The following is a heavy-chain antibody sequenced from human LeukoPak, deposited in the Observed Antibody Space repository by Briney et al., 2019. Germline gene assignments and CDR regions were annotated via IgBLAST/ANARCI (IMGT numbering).Heavy chain of an antibody. Sequence: PGGSLRLSCAASGFTFSSYAMSWVRQAPGKGLEWVSAISGSGGSTYYADSVKGRFTISRDNSKNTLYLQMNSLRAEDTAVYYCAKDHRSSWYVYYFDYWGQGTLVTVSS. J-gene: IGHJ4*02. V-gene: IGHV3-23*01. CDR1: GFTFSSYA. CDR2: ISGSGGST. D-gene: IGHD6-13*01. CDR3: AKDHRSSWYVYYFDY.